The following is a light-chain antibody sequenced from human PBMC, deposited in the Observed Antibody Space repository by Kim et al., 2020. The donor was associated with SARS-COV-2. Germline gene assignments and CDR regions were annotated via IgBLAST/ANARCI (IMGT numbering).Light chain of an antibody. Sequence: LSVSPGERITLSCRASQSVSNNLVWYQQKPGQAPRLRIYGASTRATGIPARFSGSGSGTEFTLTISSLQSEDFAVYYCQQFNDWDTFGQGTKLEIK. CDR2: GAS. J-gene: IGKJ2*01. CDR3: QQFNDWDT. CDR1: QSVSNN. V-gene: IGKV3-15*01.